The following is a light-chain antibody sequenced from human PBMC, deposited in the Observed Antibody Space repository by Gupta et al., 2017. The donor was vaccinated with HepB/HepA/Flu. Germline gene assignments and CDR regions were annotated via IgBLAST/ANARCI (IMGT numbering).Light chain of an antibody. CDR3: VLYMGRGIWV. CDR2: STN. CDR1: SGSVSTSYY. J-gene: IGLJ1*01. Sequence: QTVVTPEPSFSVSTGGPVTLTCGLSSGSVSTSYYPSWYQQTPGQAPRTLIYSTNTRSSGVPDRFSGSILGNKAALTITGAQADDESDYYCVLYMGRGIWVFGTGTKVTVL. V-gene: IGLV8-61*01.